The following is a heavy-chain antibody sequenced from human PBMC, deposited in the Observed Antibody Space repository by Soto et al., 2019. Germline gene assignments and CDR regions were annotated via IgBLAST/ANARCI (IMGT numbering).Heavy chain of an antibody. CDR2: IRGFSPYT. J-gene: IGHJ6*02. CDR3: ARDRGYDAHDYYYHAMDV. Sequence: GASLRLSCISSGFTFRTYTMNWVRQAPGKGLEWVSGIRGFSPYTFYAESVKGRFTISRDNAKNSLYLQMNSLRAEDTAVYYCARDRGYDAHDYYYHAMDVWGQGTTVAVSS. D-gene: IGHD3-10*01. CDR1: GFTFRTYT. V-gene: IGHV3-21*01.